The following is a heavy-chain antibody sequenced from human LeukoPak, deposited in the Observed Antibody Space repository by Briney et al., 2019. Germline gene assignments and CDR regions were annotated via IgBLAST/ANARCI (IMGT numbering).Heavy chain of an antibody. Sequence: SETLSLTCTVSGDSISSSSYYWGWIRQPPGKGLEWIGEINRSGSTNYNPSLKSRVTISVDTSKNQFSLKLSSVTAADTAVYYCARHKRLKSMSSGWTKGSWFDPWGQGTLVTVSS. CDR3: ARHKRLKSMSSGWTKGSWFDP. V-gene: IGHV4-39*01. CDR2: INRSGST. J-gene: IGHJ5*02. CDR1: GDSISSSSYY. D-gene: IGHD6-19*01.